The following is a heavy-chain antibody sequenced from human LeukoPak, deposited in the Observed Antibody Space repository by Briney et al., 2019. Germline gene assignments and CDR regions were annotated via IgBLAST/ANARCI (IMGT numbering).Heavy chain of an antibody. CDR1: GFTVSANY. CDR3: ARGPYYDIVTGYFSDFRLDV. D-gene: IGHD3-9*01. Sequence: SGGSLRLSCAASGFTVSANYMNWVRQAPGKGLEWVAAIWYDGGDKYYADSVKGRLTISRDNSKDMVYLQLNSLRAEDTAVYFCARGPYYDIVTGYFSDFRLDVWGQGTSVIISS. J-gene: IGHJ6*02. CDR2: IWYDGGDK. V-gene: IGHV3-33*08.